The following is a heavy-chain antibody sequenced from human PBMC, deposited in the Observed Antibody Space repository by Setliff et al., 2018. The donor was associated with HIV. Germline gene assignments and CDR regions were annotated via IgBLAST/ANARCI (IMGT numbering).Heavy chain of an antibody. Sequence: SETLSLTCTVSGGSISSGSYYWSWIRQPAGKGLEWIGHIYTSGSTNYNPSLKSRVTISVDTSKNKFSLNLSSVTAADTAIYYCTRVRLLYSDSSPVWFDPWGQGTLVTVSS. V-gene: IGHV4-61*09. CDR1: GGSISSGSYY. D-gene: IGHD3-22*01. CDR2: IYTSGST. J-gene: IGHJ5*02. CDR3: TRVRLLYSDSSPVWFDP.